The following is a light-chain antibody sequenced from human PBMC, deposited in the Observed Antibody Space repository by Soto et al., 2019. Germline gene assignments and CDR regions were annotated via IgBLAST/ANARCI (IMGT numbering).Light chain of an antibody. Sequence: QSVLTQPPSASGSPGQSVTISCTGTSSDVGGYYYVSWYQQHAGKAPKLMIYEVSKRPSGVPDRFSGSKSGNTASLTVSGLQAEDEADYYCSSFAGSNNYVFGTGTKV. CDR2: EVS. V-gene: IGLV2-8*01. J-gene: IGLJ1*01. CDR1: SSDVGGYYY. CDR3: SSFAGSNNYV.